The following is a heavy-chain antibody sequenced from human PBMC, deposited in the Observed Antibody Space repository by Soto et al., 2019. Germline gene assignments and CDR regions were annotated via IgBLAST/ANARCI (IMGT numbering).Heavy chain of an antibody. D-gene: IGHD3-3*01. J-gene: IGHJ5*02. Sequence: TLSLTCTVSGGSISSYYWSWNRQPLGKGLEWIGYIYYSGSTNYNPSLKSRVTISVDTSKNQFSLKLSSVTAADTAVYYCARGGMAPPVWSGYYSWWFDPWGQGTLVTVSS. CDR1: GGSISSYY. CDR2: IYYSGST. V-gene: IGHV4-59*01. CDR3: ARGGMAPPVWSGYYSWWFDP.